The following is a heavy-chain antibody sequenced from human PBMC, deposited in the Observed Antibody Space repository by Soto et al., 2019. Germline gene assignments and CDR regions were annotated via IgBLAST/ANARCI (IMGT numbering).Heavy chain of an antibody. V-gene: IGHV2-5*02. CDR1: GFSLSTSGVG. J-gene: IGHJ4*02. CDR3: AHKGPEDWPLDY. Sequence: QITLKESGPTLVRPTQTLTLTCAFSGFSLSTSGVGVGWIRQPPGKALEWLAVIYWDDSKHYSPSLRSRLTITKDPYKNPVVLTMTNMDPMDTGTYYCAHKGPEDWPLDYWGQGTLVTVSS. D-gene: IGHD3-9*01. CDR2: IYWDDSK.